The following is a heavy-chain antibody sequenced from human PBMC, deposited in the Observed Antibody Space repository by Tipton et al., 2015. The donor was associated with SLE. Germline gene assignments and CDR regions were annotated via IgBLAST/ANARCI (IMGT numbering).Heavy chain of an antibody. CDR3: ARVGDYYNSGSRVFDH. J-gene: IGHJ4*02. D-gene: IGHD3-10*01. V-gene: IGHV4-34*12. CDR2: VFRGGST. CDR1: GDSLSGQY. Sequence: TLSLTCSVYGDSLSGQYWSWIRQPPGKGLEWIGEVFRGGSTNYSPSLESRVTITVDMSNNQFSLRLTSVTAADTAVYFCARVGDYYNSGSRVFDHWGQGILVTVSS.